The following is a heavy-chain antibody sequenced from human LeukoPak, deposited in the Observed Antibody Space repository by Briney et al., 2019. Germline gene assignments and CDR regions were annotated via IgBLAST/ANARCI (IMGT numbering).Heavy chain of an antibody. Sequence: HPGGSLRLSCAGSGFSFNTYGMHWVRQAPGKGLEWLSYISSRGGTIDYADSVKGRFTISRDNANNSLYLQMNSLRAEDTAVYFCARGPSTWADYWGQGTLVFVSS. J-gene: IGHJ4*02. CDR3: ARGPSTWADY. CDR1: GFSFNTYG. D-gene: IGHD7-27*01. V-gene: IGHV3-48*03. CDR2: ISSRGGTI.